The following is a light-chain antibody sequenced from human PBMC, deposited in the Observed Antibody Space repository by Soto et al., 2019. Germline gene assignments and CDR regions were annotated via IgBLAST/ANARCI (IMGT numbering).Light chain of an antibody. CDR3: SSYAGSNNLV. CDR2: EVT. CDR1: SSDVGGYNY. V-gene: IGLV2-8*01. J-gene: IGLJ2*01. Sequence: QSALTQPPSASGSPGQSVTISCTRTSSDVGGYNYVSWYQQHPGKAPKLMIHEVTKRPSGVPDRFSGSKSVNTASLTVSGLQAEDEADYYCSSYAGSNNLVFGGGTKLTVL.